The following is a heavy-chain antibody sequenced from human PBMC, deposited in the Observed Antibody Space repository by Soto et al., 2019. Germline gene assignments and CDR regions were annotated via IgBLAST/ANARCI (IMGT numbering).Heavy chain of an antibody. CDR1: GGTFSSFA. CDR3: ADLLRHVDH. V-gene: IGHV1-69*12. D-gene: IGHD5-12*01. CDR2: IIPLFGTT. Sequence: QVQLVQSGAEVKKPGSSVKVSCKASGGTFSSFAISWVRQAPGQGLEWMGGIIPLFGTTKYAQKFQGRVTINADESTSTAYMELSGLRSEDTAVYYCADLLRHVDHWGQGTLVTVSS. J-gene: IGHJ4*02.